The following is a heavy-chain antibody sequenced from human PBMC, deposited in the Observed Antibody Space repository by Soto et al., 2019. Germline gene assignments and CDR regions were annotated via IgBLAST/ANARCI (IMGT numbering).Heavy chain of an antibody. J-gene: IGHJ6*02. CDR1: GGSISSYY. Sequence: SETLSLTCTVSGGSISSYYWSWIRQPPGKGLEWIGYIYYSGSTNYNPSLKSRVTISVDTSKNQFSLKLSSVTAADTAVYYCARDGRVSYGEYYYYVMAVWGQGTTDTVSS. CDR2: IYYSGST. V-gene: IGHV4-59*01. D-gene: IGHD5-18*01. CDR3: ARDGRVSYGEYYYYVMAV.